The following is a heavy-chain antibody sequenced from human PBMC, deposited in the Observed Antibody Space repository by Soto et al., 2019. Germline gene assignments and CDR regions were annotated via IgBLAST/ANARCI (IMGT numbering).Heavy chain of an antibody. J-gene: IGHJ4*02. V-gene: IGHV5-51*01. CDR2: IYPGDSDT. CDR3: ARQNLRYYYDSSGPSGYFDY. CDR1: GYSFTSYW. Sequence: PGESLKISCKGSGYSFTSYWIGWVRQMAGKDLEWMGIIYPGDSDTRYSPSFQGQVTISADKSISTAYLQWSSLKASDTAMYYCARQNLRYYYDSSGPSGYFDYWGQGTLVTVSS. D-gene: IGHD3-22*01.